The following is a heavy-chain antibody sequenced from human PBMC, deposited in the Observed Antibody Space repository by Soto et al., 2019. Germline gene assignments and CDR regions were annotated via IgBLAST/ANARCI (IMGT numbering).Heavy chain of an antibody. D-gene: IGHD6-13*01. J-gene: IGHJ6*02. CDR1: GFTFSSYW. CDR3: ARVLRQQLVRSDYYYGMDV. V-gene: IGHV3-74*01. Sequence: EVQLVESGGGLVQPGGSLRLSCAASGFTFSSYWMHWVRQAPGKGLVWVPRINSDGSSTSYADSVKGRFTISRDNAKNTLYLQMNSLRAEDTAVYYCARVLRQQLVRSDYYYGMDVWGQGTTVTVSS. CDR2: INSDGSST.